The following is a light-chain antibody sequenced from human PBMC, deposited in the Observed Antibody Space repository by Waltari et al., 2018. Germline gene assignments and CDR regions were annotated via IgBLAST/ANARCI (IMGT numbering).Light chain of an antibody. V-gene: IGKV3-20*01. CDR2: GAS. CDR1: QSVSRTF. CDR3: QHYVRLPVT. J-gene: IGKJ1*01. Sequence: IVLTQSPGTLSLSPGERSTLSSRPSQSVSRTFAWYQQTPAKAPRLLIYGASTRAAGIPDRFSGSGSGTDYSLTISRLEPEDFAVYYCQHYVRLPVTFGQGTKVEIK.